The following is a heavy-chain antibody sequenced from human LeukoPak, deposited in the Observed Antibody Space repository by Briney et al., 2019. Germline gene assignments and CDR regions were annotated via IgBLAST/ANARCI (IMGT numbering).Heavy chain of an antibody. D-gene: IGHD3-22*01. CDR2: INPNSGGT. Sequence: ASVKVPCKASGYTFTGYYMHWVRQAPGQGLEWMGWINPNSGGTNYAQKFQGRVTMTRDTSISTAYMELRSLRSDDTAVYYCARVLFYGYYVDYWGQGTLVTVSS. V-gene: IGHV1-2*02. J-gene: IGHJ4*02. CDR1: GYTFTGYY. CDR3: ARVLFYGYYVDY.